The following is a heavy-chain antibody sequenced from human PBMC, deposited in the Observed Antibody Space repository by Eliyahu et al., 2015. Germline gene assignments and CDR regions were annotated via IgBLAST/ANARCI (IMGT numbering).Heavy chain of an antibody. CDR2: LSCDGGGT. CDR3: ANDLSELWAPRDYYGMDV. CDR1: GFTFDDYA. V-gene: IGHV3-43*02. Sequence: EVQLVESGGGVVQPGGSLRLSCAASGFTFDDYAMHWVRQAPGKGLEWVSRLSCDGGGTYYADSVKGRFTISRDNSKNSLYLQMNSLRTEDTALYYCANDLSELWAPRDYYGMDVWGQGTTVTVSS. J-gene: IGHJ6*02. D-gene: IGHD2-21*01.